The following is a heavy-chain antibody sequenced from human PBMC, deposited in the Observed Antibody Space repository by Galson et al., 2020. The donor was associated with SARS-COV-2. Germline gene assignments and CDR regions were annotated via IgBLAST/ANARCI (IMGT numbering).Heavy chain of an antibody. Sequence: SETLSLTCAVYGGSFSGYFWSWIRQPPGKGLEWIGEVNHSGSTNYNPSLKSRVTISVDTSKNQFSLKLSSVTAADTAVYYCARGLDGTGRFNGWDYWGQGTLVAVSS. V-gene: IGHV4-34*01. D-gene: IGHD2-8*02. CDR2: VNHSGST. CDR1: GGSFSGYF. J-gene: IGHJ4*02. CDR3: ARGLDGTGRFNGWDY.